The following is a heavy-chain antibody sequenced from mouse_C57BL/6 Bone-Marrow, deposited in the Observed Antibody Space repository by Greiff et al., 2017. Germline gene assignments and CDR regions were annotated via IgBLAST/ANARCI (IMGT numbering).Heavy chain of an antibody. V-gene: IGHV1-36*01. D-gene: IGHD1-1*01. Sequence: LVEPGPSVKISCKASGFTFTDYYMHWVKQSHGKSLEWIGLVYPYNGGTSYNQKFKGKATLTVDTSSSTAYMELNSLTSEDSAVYYCARSWYYGSRDFDVWGTGTTVTVSS. CDR2: VYPYNGGT. CDR3: ARSWYYGSRDFDV. J-gene: IGHJ1*03. CDR1: GFTFTDYY.